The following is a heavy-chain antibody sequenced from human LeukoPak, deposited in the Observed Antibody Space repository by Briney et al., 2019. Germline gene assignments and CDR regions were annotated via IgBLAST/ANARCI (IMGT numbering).Heavy chain of an antibody. Sequence: GGSLRLSCAASGFTFSNYWMSWVREAPGKGLEWVANVKPDGTEKYYEDSVKGRFTISRDNAKNTLYLQMNSLRADDTAVYYCAREIGPGTGSGDAFDIWGQGTMVTLSS. D-gene: IGHD3-10*01. CDR1: GFTFSNYW. CDR3: AREIGPGTGSGDAFDI. V-gene: IGHV3-7*01. J-gene: IGHJ3*02. CDR2: VKPDGTEK.